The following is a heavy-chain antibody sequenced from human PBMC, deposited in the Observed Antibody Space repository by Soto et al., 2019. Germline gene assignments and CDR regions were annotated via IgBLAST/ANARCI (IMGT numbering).Heavy chain of an antibody. J-gene: IGHJ4*02. CDR2: ISYDGNNK. CDR1: GFTFSSYA. V-gene: IGHV3-30-3*01. D-gene: IGHD3-16*02. CDR3: AGDRLRLGELSLIGYFDY. Sequence: QVQLVESGGGVVQPGRSLRLSCAASGFTFSSYAMHWVRQAPGRGLEWVATISYDGNNKYYAESVKGRFTISRDNSKNTVYLQMNSLRAEDTAVSYCAGDRLRLGELSLIGYFDYWGQGTLVTVSS.